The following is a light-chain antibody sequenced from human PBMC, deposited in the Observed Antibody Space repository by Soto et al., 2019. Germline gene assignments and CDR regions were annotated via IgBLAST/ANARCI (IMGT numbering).Light chain of an antibody. J-gene: IGLJ2*01. CDR1: SSNIGAGYD. CDR3: QSYDSSRSGVV. CDR2: GNS. V-gene: IGLV1-40*01. Sequence: QSVLTQPPSVSGAPGQRVTISCTGSSSNIGAGYDVQWYQQLPGTAPKLVIYGNSNRPSGVPDRFSGSKSGTSASLAITGGQADDEADYYCQSYDSSRSGVVFGGGTKLTVL.